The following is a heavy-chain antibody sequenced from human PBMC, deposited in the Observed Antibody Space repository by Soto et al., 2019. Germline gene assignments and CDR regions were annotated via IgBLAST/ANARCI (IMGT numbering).Heavy chain of an antibody. CDR2: IYYSGST. CDR1: GGSISSYY. CDR3: ARESTGAYDFWSGYPPPGYGMDV. J-gene: IGHJ6*02. D-gene: IGHD3-3*01. V-gene: IGHV4-59*01. Sequence: SETLSLTCTVSGGSISSYYWSWIRQPPGKGLEWIGYIYYSGSTNYNPSLKSRVTISVDTSKNQFSLKLSSVTAADTAVYYCARESTGAYDFWSGYPPPGYGMDVWGQGTTVNVSS.